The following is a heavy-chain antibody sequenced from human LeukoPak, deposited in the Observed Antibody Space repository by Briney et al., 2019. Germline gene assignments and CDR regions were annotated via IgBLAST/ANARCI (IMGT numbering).Heavy chain of an antibody. CDR1: GFAFDDYG. CDR2: IDWSGDST. CDR3: ARDVVEYCSGGSCTRYAY. D-gene: IGHD2-15*01. J-gene: IGHJ4*02. V-gene: IGHV3-20*04. Sequence: GGSLRLSCAASGFAFDDYGMNWVRQAPGKGLEWVSGIDWSGDSTGYADSVKGRFTISRDSANNSLYLQMNSLRAEDTAVYYCARDVVEYCSGGSCTRYAYWGQGSLVTVSS.